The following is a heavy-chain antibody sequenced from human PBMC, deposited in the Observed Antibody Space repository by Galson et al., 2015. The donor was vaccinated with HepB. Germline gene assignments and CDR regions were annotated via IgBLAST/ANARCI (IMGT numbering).Heavy chain of an antibody. Sequence: SVKVSCKASGGTFSSYAFSWVRQAPGQGLEWMGVIIPMFDTANYAQKFQGRVTITADESTSTAYMELSSLRSEDTAVYYCARDAVIVPSAIGRFDYWGQGTLVTVSS. V-gene: IGHV1-69*13. CDR3: ARDAVIVPSAIGRFDY. J-gene: IGHJ4*02. CDR2: IIPMFDTA. D-gene: IGHD2-2*01. CDR1: GGTFSSYA.